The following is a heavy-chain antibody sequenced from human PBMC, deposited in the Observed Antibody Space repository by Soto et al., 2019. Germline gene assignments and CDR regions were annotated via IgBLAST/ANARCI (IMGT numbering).Heavy chain of an antibody. D-gene: IGHD6-13*01. CDR1: GDSISIYNYY. V-gene: IGHV4-39*01. Sequence: QVQLQESGPGLVKASETLSLACTVSGDSISIYNYYWGWVRQSPGKGLEWIGSIYYTGSTYYNPSINSRVTLSADTSKTQFSLKVSSVTAADTAVDYRARHLIERQHAYSYGMDVWGQGTTVTVSS. CDR3: ARHLIERQHAYSYGMDV. CDR2: IYYTGST. J-gene: IGHJ6*01.